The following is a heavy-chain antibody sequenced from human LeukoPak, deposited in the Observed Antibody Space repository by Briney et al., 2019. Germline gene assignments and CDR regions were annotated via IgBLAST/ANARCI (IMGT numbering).Heavy chain of an antibody. V-gene: IGHV1-2*02. CDR3: ARGYSSGWTRDP. CDR1: GYTFTSYY. CDR2: INPNSGGT. J-gene: IGHJ5*02. D-gene: IGHD6-19*01. Sequence: ASVKVSCKASGYTFTSYYMHWVRQAPGQGLEWMGWINPNSGGTNYAQKFQGRVTMTRDTSISTAYMELSRLRSDDTAVYYCARGYSSGWTRDPWGQGTLVTVSS.